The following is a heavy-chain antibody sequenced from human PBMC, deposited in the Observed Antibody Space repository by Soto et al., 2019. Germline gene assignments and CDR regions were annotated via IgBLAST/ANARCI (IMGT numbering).Heavy chain of an antibody. CDR2: ISSSSSTI. Sequence: EVQLVESGGGLVQPGGSLRLSCAASGFTFSSYSMNWVRQAPGKGLEWVSYISSSSSTIYYADYVKGRFTISRDNAKNSLYLQMNSLRAEDTAVYYCARKYCSSTSCWFYMDVWGKGTTVTVSS. V-gene: IGHV3-48*01. CDR3: ARKYCSSTSCWFYMDV. CDR1: GFTFSSYS. J-gene: IGHJ6*03. D-gene: IGHD2-2*01.